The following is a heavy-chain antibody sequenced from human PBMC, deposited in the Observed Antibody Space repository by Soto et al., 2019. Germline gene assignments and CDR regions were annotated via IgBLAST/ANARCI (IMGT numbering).Heavy chain of an antibody. CDR3: ARVLGNKAFDI. J-gene: IGHJ3*02. V-gene: IGHV4-4*02. CDR1: GGSISSSNW. D-gene: IGHD3-3*02. CDR2: IYHSGIT. Sequence: QVQLQESGPGLVKPSGTLSLTCAVSGGSISSSNWWSWVRQPPGKGLAWIGEIYHSGITNYNPTLKSRVTISVDKSKNQGSLKLCSVTAGDTAVYYCARVLGNKAFDIWGQGTMVTVSS.